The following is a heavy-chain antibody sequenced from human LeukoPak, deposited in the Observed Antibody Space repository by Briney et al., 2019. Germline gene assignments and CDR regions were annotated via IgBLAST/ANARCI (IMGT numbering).Heavy chain of an antibody. CDR2: INQDGSET. J-gene: IGHJ3*02. V-gene: IGHV3-7*02. CDR1: GFTFSSYW. Sequence: PGGSLRLSCAASGFTFSSYWMTWVRQAPGKGLEWVANINQDGSETYYVDSVEGRFTISRDSAKNSLYLQMNSLRDEDTAVYYCATEKAFAFDIWGQGTVVTVSS. CDR3: ATEKAFAFDI.